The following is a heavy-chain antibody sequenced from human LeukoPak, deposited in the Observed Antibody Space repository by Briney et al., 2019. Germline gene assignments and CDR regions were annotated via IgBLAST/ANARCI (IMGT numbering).Heavy chain of an antibody. D-gene: IGHD3-3*01. CDR1: GYTLTELS. CDR2: FDPEDGET. V-gene: IGHV1-24*01. CDR3: AVWSGYSVRPIPLDY. J-gene: IGHJ4*02. Sequence: GASVKVSCKVSGYTLTELSMHWVRQAPGKGLEWMGGFDPEDGETIYAQKFQGRVTMTEDTSTDTAYMELSSLRSEDTAVYYCAVWSGYSVRPIPLDYWGQGTLVTVSS.